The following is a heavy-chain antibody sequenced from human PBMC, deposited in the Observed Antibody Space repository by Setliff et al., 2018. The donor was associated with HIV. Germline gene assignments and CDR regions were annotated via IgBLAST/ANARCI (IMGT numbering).Heavy chain of an antibody. CDR3: ASLFHDTSAPWLYYFDH. V-gene: IGHV4-61*02. Sequence: PSETLSLTCTVSGGSISSGSYYWSWIRQPAGKGLEWIGLIYTSGRTNYNPSLKSRVNISVDTSKNQFSLNLSSVAAADTAVYYCASLFHDTSAPWLYYFDHWGQGTLVTVSS. CDR1: GGSISSGSYY. D-gene: IGHD3-22*01. J-gene: IGHJ4*02. CDR2: IYTSGRT.